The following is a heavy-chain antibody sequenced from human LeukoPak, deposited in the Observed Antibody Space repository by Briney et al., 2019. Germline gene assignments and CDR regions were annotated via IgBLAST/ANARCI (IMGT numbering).Heavy chain of an antibody. CDR3: AREGLIFGVVIMYYFDY. D-gene: IGHD3-3*01. CDR1: GGSISSGSYY. V-gene: IGHV4-61*02. CDR2: IYTSGST. J-gene: IGHJ4*02. Sequence: NPSQTLSLTCTVSGGSISSGSYYWSWIRQPAGKGLEWIGRIYTSGSTNYNPSLKSRVTISVDTSKNQFSLKLSSVTAADTAVYYCAREGLIFGVVIMYYFDYWGQGTLVTVSS.